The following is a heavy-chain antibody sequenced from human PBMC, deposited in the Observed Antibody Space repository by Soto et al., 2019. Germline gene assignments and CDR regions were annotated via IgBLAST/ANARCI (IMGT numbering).Heavy chain of an antibody. Sequence: GWSLRLSCASSVFTFISYAMHWVRQAPGKGLEWVAVISYDGSSKYYADSVKGRFTIPRDNSKNTLYLQMNSLRAEDTAVYYCASYVSGYYYGPFDYWGQGTLVTVSS. V-gene: IGHV3-30-3*01. CDR3: ASYVSGYYYGPFDY. CDR1: VFTFISYA. D-gene: IGHD3-22*01. J-gene: IGHJ4*02. CDR2: ISYDGSSK.